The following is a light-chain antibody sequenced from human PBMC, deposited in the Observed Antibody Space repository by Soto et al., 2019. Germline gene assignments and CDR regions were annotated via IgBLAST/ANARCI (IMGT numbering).Light chain of an antibody. J-gene: IGLJ3*02. V-gene: IGLV1-51*01. CDR2: DNN. Sequence: QSVLTQPPSVSAAPGQKVTISCSGSSSNIGNNYVSWYQQLPGTAPKLLIYDNNKRPSGVPDRFSGSKSGTSASLAISGLRSEDEADYYCAAWDDSLNGGVFGGGTKVTVL. CDR1: SSNIGNNY. CDR3: AAWDDSLNGGV.